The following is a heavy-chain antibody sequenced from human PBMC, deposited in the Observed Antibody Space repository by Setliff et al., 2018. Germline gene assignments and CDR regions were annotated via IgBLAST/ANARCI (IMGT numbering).Heavy chain of an antibody. CDR2: ISTSNGNT. J-gene: IGHJ4*02. CDR1: GYTFTSYG. V-gene: IGHV1-18*01. D-gene: IGHD2-2*01. CDR3: ARDRKEIVVKPPAASLDY. Sequence: GASVKVSCKASGYTFTSYGINWVRQAPGQGLEWMGWISTSNGNTNYAQKLQGRVTMTTDTSTSTAYMEVRSLRSDDTAVYYCARDRKEIVVKPPAASLDYWGQGTLVTVSS.